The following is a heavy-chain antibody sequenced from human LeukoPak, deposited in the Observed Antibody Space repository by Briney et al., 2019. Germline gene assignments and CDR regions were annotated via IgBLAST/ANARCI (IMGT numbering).Heavy chain of an antibody. J-gene: IGHJ6*03. CDR1: GGSISSYY. V-gene: IGHV4-4*07. CDR2: IYTSGST. D-gene: IGHD4-17*01. CDR3: VQNYGDYVGYYIDV. Sequence: SETLSLTCTVSGGSISSYYWSWIRQPAGKGLEWIGRIYTSGSTNYNPSLKSRVTMSVDTSKNQFSLKLSSVTAADTAVYYCVQNYGDYVGYYIDVWGKGTTVTVSS.